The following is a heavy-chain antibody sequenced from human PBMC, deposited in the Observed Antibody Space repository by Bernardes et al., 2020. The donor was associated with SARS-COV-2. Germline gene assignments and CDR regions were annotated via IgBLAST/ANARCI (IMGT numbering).Heavy chain of an antibody. J-gene: IGHJ4*02. CDR3: VRGGDWTFDS. CDR2: IHHSKGT. Sequence: SETLSLTCAVSGGSISTGYWWTWVRQPPGKGLEWIGGIHHSKGTYYTPSLKSRLTISMDKSKNQFSLKLNSLTAADTAVYYCVRGGDWTFDSWGQGILVSVSS. V-gene: IGHV4-4*02. CDR1: GGSISTGYW. D-gene: IGHD1-1*01.